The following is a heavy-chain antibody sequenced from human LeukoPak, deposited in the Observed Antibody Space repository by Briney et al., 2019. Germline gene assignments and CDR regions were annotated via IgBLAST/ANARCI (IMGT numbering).Heavy chain of an antibody. V-gene: IGHV3-7*01. CDR1: GFTFSSYW. CDR2: IKQDGSEK. J-gene: IGHJ4*02. CDR3: AGSSGGSAMGGFDY. D-gene: IGHD2-15*01. Sequence: GGSLRLSCAASGFTFSSYWMSWVRQAPGKGLEWVANIKQDGSEKYYVDSVKGRLTISRDNAKNSLYLQMNSLRAEDTAVYYCAGSSGGSAMGGFDYWGQGTLVTVSS.